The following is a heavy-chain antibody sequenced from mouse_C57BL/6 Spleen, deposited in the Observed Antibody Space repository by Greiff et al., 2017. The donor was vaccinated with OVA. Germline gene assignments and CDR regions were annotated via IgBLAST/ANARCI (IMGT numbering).Heavy chain of an antibody. J-gene: IGHJ2*01. CDR1: GYSFTGYF. CDR2: INPYNGDT. Sequence: VQLQQSGPELVKPGDSVKISCKASGYSFTGYFMNWVMQSHGKSLEWIGRINPYNGDTFYNHKFKGKATLTVDKSSSTAHMELRSLTSEDSAVYYCARSDYGSSYSDYWGQGTTRTVSS. CDR3: ARSDYGSSYSDY. D-gene: IGHD1-1*01. V-gene: IGHV1-20*01.